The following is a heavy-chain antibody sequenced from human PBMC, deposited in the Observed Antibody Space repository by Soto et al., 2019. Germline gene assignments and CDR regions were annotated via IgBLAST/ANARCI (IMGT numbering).Heavy chain of an antibody. J-gene: IGHJ6*02. CDR3: ARDYYRFNSGYGFSMDV. CDR1: GFTFSSYA. CDR2: ISGSGGST. Sequence: HPGGSLRLSCAASGFTFSSYAMSWVRQAPGKGLEWVSAISGSGGSTYYADSVKGRFTISRDNSKNTLYLQMNSLGAEDTAVYYCARDYYRFNSGYGFSMDVWGQGTTVTVSS. V-gene: IGHV3-23*01. D-gene: IGHD5-12*01.